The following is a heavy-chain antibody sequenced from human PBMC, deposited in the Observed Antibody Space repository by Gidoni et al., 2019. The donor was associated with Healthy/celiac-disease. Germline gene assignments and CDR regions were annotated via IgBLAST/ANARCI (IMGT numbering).Heavy chain of an antibody. J-gene: IGHJ4*02. V-gene: IGHV3-15*01. CDR2: IKSKTDGGTT. CDR1: GFTFSNAW. D-gene: IGHD1-26*01. CDR3: TTDPNIVGATTVDY. Sequence: EVQLVESGGGWVKPGGSLRLSCAASGFTFSNAWMSWVRQAPGKGLEWVGRIKSKTDGGTTDYAAPVKGRFTISRDDSKNTLYLQMNSLKTEDTAVYYCTTDPNIVGATTVDYWGQGTLVTVSS.